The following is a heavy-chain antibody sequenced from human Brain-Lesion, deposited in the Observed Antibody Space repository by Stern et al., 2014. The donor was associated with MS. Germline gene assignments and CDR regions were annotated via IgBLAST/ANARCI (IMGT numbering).Heavy chain of an antibody. CDR1: GGSISSSSYY. CDR2: IYYRGST. J-gene: IGHJ4*02. Sequence: VQLVQSGPGLVKPSETLSLTCTVSGGSISSSSYYWGWIRQPPGKGLEWIGSIYYRGSTYYNPFLKSRVTISMDTSKNQFSLGLSSVTAADTAVYFCAKLWLGELPESPFDYWGQGTLVTVSS. V-gene: IGHV4-39*01. D-gene: IGHD3-10*01. CDR3: AKLWLGELPESPFDY.